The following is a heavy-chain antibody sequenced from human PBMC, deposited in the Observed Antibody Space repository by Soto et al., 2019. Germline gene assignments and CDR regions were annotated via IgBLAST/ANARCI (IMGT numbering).Heavy chain of an antibody. V-gene: IGHV4-61*01. CDR2: IYYSGST. D-gene: IGHD1-26*01. CDR3: ARERGSGSYLGRNYYYYGMDV. J-gene: IGHJ6*02. Sequence: SETLSLTCTVSSGSVSSGSYYWSWIRQPPGKGLEWIGYIYYSGSTNYNPSLKSRVTISVDTSKNQFSLKLSSVTAADTAVYYCARERGSGSYLGRNYYYYGMDVWGQGTTVTVSS. CDR1: SGSVSSGSYY.